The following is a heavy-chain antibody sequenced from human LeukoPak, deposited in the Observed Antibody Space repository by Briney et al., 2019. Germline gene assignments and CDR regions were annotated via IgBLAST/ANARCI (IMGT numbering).Heavy chain of an antibody. J-gene: IGHJ5*02. Sequence: SETLSLTCTVSGGSISTSNYYWGWIRQPPGKGLEWIGNIFYSGSTYYSPSLKSRVTISVDTSKNQFSLKLSSVTAADTAVYYCARASIAARPARGAWVRNWFDPWGQGTLVTVSS. CDR1: GGSISTSNYY. CDR2: IFYSGST. CDR3: ARASIAARPARGAWVRNWFDP. V-gene: IGHV4-39*07. D-gene: IGHD6-6*01.